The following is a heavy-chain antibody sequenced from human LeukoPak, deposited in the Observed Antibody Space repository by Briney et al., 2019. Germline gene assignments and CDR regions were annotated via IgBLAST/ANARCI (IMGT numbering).Heavy chain of an antibody. CDR2: INPNSGGT. V-gene: IGHV1-2*02. CDR1: GYTFTGYY. Sequence: ASVTVSCTASGYTFTGYYMHWVRQAPGQGLEWMGWINPNSGGTNYAQKFQGRVTMTRDTSISTAYMELSTLRSDDTAVYYCATLLGPFDYWGQGTLVTVSS. CDR3: ATLLGPFDY. J-gene: IGHJ4*02.